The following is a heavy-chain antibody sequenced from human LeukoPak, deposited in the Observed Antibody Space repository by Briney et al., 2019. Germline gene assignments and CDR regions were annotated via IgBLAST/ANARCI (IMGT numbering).Heavy chain of an antibody. V-gene: IGHV4-4*07. CDR3: ARVGGGTYYYDSSGYYQDY. CDR2: TYTSGST. D-gene: IGHD3-22*01. J-gene: IGHJ4*02. CDR1: GGSISSYD. Sequence: SETLSLTCTVSGGSISSYDWSWIRQPAGKGLEWIGRTYTSGSTNYNPSLKSRVTMSVDMSKNQFSLKLSSVTAADTAVYYCARVGGGTYYYDSSGYYQDYWGQGTLVTVSS.